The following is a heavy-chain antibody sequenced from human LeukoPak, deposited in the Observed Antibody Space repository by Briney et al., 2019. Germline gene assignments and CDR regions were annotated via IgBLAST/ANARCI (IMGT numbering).Heavy chain of an antibody. D-gene: IGHD5-18*01. CDR3: ARVMGYSYGYDGMDV. CDR2: ISSSSSYI. V-gene: IGHV3-21*01. CDR1: GFTFSSYS. Sequence: PGGSLRLSCAASGFTFSSYSMNWVRQAPGKGLEWVSSISSSSSYIYYADSVEGRFTISRDNAKNSLYLQMNSLRAEDTAVYYCARVMGYSYGYDGMDVWGQGTTVTVSS. J-gene: IGHJ6*02.